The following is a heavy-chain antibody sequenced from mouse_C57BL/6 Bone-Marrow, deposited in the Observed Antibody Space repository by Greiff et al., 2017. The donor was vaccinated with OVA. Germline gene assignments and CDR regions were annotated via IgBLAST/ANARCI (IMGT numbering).Heavy chain of an antibody. Sequence: QVQLQQPGTELVKPGASVKLSCTASGYTFTSYCMHWVKQRPGQGLEWIGNINPTNGGTNYNAKFKSKATLTVDKSSSTAYMQHSSLTSEDAAVYGCADFDYWGQGTTLTVSS. J-gene: IGHJ2*01. CDR2: INPTNGGT. V-gene: IGHV1-53*01. CDR3: ADFDY. CDR1: GYTFTSYC.